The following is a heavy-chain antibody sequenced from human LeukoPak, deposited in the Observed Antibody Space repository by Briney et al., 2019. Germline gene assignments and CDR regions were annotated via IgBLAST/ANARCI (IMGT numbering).Heavy chain of an antibody. V-gene: IGHV1-18*01. CDR1: GYTFTSYG. CDR2: ISAYNGNT. CDR3: AREEVVTAIPHYYYYGMDV. D-gene: IGHD2-21*02. J-gene: IGHJ6*02. Sequence: ASVKVSCKASGYTFTSYGISWVRQAPGQGLEWMGWISAYNGNTNYAQKLQGRVTMTTDTSTSTAYMELRSLRSDDTAVYYCAREEVVTAIPHYYYYGMDVWGQGTTVTVSS.